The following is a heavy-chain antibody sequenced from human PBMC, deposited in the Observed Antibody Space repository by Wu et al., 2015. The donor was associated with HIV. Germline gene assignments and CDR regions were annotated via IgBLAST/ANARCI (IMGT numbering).Heavy chain of an antibody. J-gene: IGHJ6*03. V-gene: IGHV1-69*12. Sequence: QVQLVQSGAEVKKPGSSVKVSCKASGGTFSSYAISWVRQAPGQGLEWMGGIIPIFGTANYAQKFQGRVTITADESTSTAYMELSSLRSEDTAVYYCATRLRGTTVALYYYYYYYMDVWGQRGPRSPSP. D-gene: IGHD4-23*01. CDR3: ATRLRGTTVALYYYYYYYMDV. CDR2: IIPIFGTA. CDR1: GGTFSSYA.